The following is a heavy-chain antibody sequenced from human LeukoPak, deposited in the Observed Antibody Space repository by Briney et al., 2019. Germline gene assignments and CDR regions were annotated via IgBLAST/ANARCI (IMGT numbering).Heavy chain of an antibody. J-gene: IGHJ3*02. CDR3: ASDLPPWAFDI. CDR1: EFSVGSNY. V-gene: IGHV3-48*04. Sequence: QPGGSLRLSCAASEFSVGSNYMTWVRQAPAKGLEWVSYISSSCSTIYYADSVKGRFTISRDNAKNSLYLQMNSLRAEDTAVYYCASDLPPWAFDIWGQGTMVTVSS. CDR2: ISSSCSTI.